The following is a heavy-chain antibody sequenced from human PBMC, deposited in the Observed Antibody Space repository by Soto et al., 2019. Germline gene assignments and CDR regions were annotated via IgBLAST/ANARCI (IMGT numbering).Heavy chain of an antibody. J-gene: IGHJ4*02. Sequence: PSETLSLSCAASGFSVSRNYMNWVRQAPGKGLEWVSVIYSGGNTYYADSVKGRFTISRDNSKNTLFLQMTGLRVEDTAVYYCGRGSSDNDGTLRVDYWGQGTLVTVSS. CDR3: GRGSSDNDGTLRVDY. CDR2: IYSGGNT. D-gene: IGHD2-2*01. CDR1: GFSVSRNY. V-gene: IGHV3-53*01.